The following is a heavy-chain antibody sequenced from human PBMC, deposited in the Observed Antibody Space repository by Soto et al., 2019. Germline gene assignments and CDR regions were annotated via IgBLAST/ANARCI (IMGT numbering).Heavy chain of an antibody. V-gene: IGHV1-18*01. Sequence: AASVKVSCKASGYTFTSYGISWVRQAPGQGLEWMGWISAYNGNTNYAQKLQGRVTMTTDTSTSTAYMELRSLRSDDTAVYYCARDRPPQDIVVVPAAILPHYYYYGMDVWGQGTTVTVSS. D-gene: IGHD2-2*01. CDR2: ISAYNGNT. CDR1: GYTFTSYG. J-gene: IGHJ6*02. CDR3: ARDRPPQDIVVVPAAILPHYYYYGMDV.